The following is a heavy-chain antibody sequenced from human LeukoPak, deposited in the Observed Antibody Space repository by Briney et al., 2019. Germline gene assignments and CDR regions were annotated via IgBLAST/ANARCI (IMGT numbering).Heavy chain of an antibody. CDR1: GGSISSYY. V-gene: IGHV4-59*01. Sequence: PSETLSLTCTVSGGSISSYYWSWIRQPPGKGLEWIGYIYYSGSTNYNPSLKSRVTISVDTSKNQFSLKLSSVTAADTAVYYCARSGCCSGGSCIDAFDIWGQGTMVTVSS. J-gene: IGHJ3*02. D-gene: IGHD2-15*01. CDR3: ARSGCCSGGSCIDAFDI. CDR2: IYYSGST.